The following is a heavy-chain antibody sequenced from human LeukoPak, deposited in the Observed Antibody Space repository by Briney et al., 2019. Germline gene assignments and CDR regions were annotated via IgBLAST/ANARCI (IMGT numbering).Heavy chain of an antibody. CDR3: ARGGYSNYIFNYYYYYMDV. CDR2: IYYTGST. D-gene: IGHD4-11*01. CDR1: GGSINGYY. V-gene: IGHV4-59*01. J-gene: IGHJ6*03. Sequence: SETLSLTCTVSGGSINGYYWSWIRQSPGKGLESLGYIYYTGSTNYNPSLKSRVTISVDTSRNQFFLRLSSVTAADTAVYYCARGGYSNYIFNYYYYYMDVWGKGTTVTVSS.